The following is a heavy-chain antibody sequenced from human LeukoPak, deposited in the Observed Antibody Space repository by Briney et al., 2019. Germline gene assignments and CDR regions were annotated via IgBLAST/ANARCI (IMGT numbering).Heavy chain of an antibody. J-gene: IGHJ4*02. CDR1: GYSISSGYY. V-gene: IGHV4-38-2*02. D-gene: IGHD3-10*01. CDR3: ARASITMVRGVIMEPYYFDY. Sequence: PSETLSLTCTVSGYSISSGYYWGWIRQPPGKGLEWIGSIYHSGSTYYNPSLKSRVTISVDTSKNQFSLKLSSVTAADTAVYYCARASITMVRGVIMEPYYFDYWGQGTLVTVSS. CDR2: IYHSGST.